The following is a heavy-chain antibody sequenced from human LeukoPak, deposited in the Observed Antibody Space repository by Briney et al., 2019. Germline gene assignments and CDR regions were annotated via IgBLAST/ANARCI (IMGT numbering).Heavy chain of an antibody. V-gene: IGHV1-2*02. CDR2: INPNSGGT. CDR3: AKDTPITMIVVVIPTAFDI. CDR1: GYTFTGYY. J-gene: IGHJ3*02. D-gene: IGHD3-22*01. Sequence: ASVKVSCKASGYTFTGYYMHWVRQAPGQGLEWMGWINPNSGGTNYAQKFQGRVTMTRDTSISTAYMELSRLRSDDTAVYYCAKDTPITMIVVVIPTAFDIWGQGTMVTVSS.